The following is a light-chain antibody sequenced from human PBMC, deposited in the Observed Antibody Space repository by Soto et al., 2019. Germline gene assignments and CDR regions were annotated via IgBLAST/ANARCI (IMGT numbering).Light chain of an antibody. CDR2: AAS. CDR1: QSISTF. CDR3: QQTYSFPRT. J-gene: IGKJ1*01. Sequence: DIQMTQSPSTLSGSVGDRVTITCRASQSISTFLNWYQQNPGKPPKLLIYAASSLQSGVPSRFSGGGSGTDFTLTITSLQTEDFATYYCQQTYSFPRTFGQGTKVDIK. V-gene: IGKV1-39*01.